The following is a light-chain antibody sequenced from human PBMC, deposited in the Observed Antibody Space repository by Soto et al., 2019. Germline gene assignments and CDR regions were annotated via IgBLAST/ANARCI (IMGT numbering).Light chain of an antibody. CDR3: SSYSISTAYL. CDR1: SSDVGAYNY. J-gene: IGLJ1*01. V-gene: IGLV2-8*01. Sequence: QSALTQPPSASGSPGQSVTISCTGTSSDVGAYNYVSWYQQHPGKAPKLMIYDVSKRPSGVPYRFSGSKSGNTASLTISGLQAEDEADYFCSSYSISTAYLFGTGTKLTVL. CDR2: DVS.